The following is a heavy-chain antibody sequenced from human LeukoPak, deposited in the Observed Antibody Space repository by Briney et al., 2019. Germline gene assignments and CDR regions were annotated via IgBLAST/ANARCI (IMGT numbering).Heavy chain of an antibody. CDR1: GGSFSGYY. J-gene: IGHJ4*02. CDR2: INHSGST. D-gene: IGHD4-23*01. V-gene: IGHV4-34*01. CDR3: ARAWYLDY. Sequence: SETLSLTCAVYGGSFSGYYWSWIRQPPGKGLEWIGEINHSGSTNYNPSLKRRVTISVDTSKNQFSLKLSSVTAADTAVYYCARAWYLDYWGQGTLVTVSS.